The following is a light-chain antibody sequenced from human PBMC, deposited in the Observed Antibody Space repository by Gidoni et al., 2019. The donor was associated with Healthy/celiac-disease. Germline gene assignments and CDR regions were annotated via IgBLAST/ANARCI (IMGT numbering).Light chain of an antibody. Sequence: EIVMTQSPATLSVSPGERATLSCRASQSVSSNLAWYQQKPGQAPRLRIYGASTRATGIPARFRGSGSGTEFTITISSLQSEDFAVYYCQQYNNWPLTFGGGTKVEIK. J-gene: IGKJ4*01. CDR1: QSVSSN. CDR2: GAS. CDR3: QQYNNWPLT. V-gene: IGKV3-15*01.